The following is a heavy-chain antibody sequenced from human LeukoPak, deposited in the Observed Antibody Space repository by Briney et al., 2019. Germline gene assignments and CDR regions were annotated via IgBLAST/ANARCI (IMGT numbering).Heavy chain of an antibody. V-gene: IGHV1-3*01. CDR3: ATGLYDIVGATANWFDP. CDR2: INADNSNT. D-gene: IGHD1-26*01. Sequence: ASVKVSCKASGYTFTQYAMHWVRQAPGQRLEGMGWINADNSNTKYSEKFQGRVTMTEDTSTDTAYMELSSLRSEDTAVYYCATGLYDIVGATANWFDPWGQGTLVTVSS. J-gene: IGHJ5*02. CDR1: GYTFTQYA.